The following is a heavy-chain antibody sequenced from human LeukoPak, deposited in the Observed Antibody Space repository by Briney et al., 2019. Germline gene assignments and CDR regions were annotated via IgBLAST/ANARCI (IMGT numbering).Heavy chain of an antibody. D-gene: IGHD3-3*01. CDR2: INPNSGGT. CDR1: GYNFTGYY. CDR3: ARGEWTREDGSNDY. Sequence: ASVKVSCKASGYNFTGYYMHWVRQAPGQGLEWMGWINPNSGGTNYAQKFQGRGTMTRDTSISTAYMELSRLRSDDTVVYYCARGEWTREDGSNDYWGQGTLVTVSS. J-gene: IGHJ4*02. V-gene: IGHV1-2*02.